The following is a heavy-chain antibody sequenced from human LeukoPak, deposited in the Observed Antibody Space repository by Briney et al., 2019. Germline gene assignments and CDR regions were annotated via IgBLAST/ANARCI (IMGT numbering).Heavy chain of an antibody. J-gene: IGHJ4*02. CDR3: ARARLRYYYDSSGYYYNGGGYSDY. CDR1: GGSFSGYY. D-gene: IGHD3-22*01. V-gene: IGHV4-34*01. Sequence: SETLSLTCAVYGGSFSGYYWSWIRQPPGKGLEWIGEINHSGSTNYNPSLKSRVTISVDTSKNQFSLKLSSVTAADTAVYYCARARLRYYYDSSGYYYNGGGYSDYWGQGTLVTVSS. CDR2: INHSGST.